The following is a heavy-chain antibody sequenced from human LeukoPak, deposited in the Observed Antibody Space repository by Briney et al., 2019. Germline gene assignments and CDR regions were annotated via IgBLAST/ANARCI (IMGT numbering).Heavy chain of an antibody. Sequence: SETLSLTCTVSGGSISSYYWSWIRQPPGKGLEWIGRIYNSGSTNYNPSLKSRVTMSVDTSKNQFSLKLSSVTAADTAVYYCARVSLVRGAPDYYFDYWGQGTLVTVSS. D-gene: IGHD3-10*01. CDR1: GGSISSYY. V-gene: IGHV4-4*07. CDR2: IYNSGST. J-gene: IGHJ4*02. CDR3: ARVSLVRGAPDYYFDY.